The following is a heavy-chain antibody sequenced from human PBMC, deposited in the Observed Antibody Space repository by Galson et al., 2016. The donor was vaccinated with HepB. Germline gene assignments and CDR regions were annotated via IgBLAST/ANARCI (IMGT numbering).Heavy chain of an antibody. Sequence: FSDYAISWVRQAPGQGLEWMGWIGAYKGNTKYSQKLQGRVTMTADTSASTAYMELRSVRPDDTAVYYCAREQPLPQIWFGDSMPKYYRVMDVWGQGTTVTVSS. CDR1: FSDYA. CDR3: AREQPLPQIWFGDSMPKYYRVMDV. V-gene: IGHV1-18*01. D-gene: IGHD3-10*01. CDR2: IGAYKGNT. J-gene: IGHJ6*02.